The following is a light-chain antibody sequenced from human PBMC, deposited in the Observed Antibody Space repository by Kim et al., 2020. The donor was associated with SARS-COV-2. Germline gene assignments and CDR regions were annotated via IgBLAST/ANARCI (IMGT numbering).Light chain of an antibody. Sequence: EIVMTQSPATLSVSPGERATLSCRASQSVSRNLAWYQQRPGQAPGLLIYGASTRATGIPARFSGSGSGTEFTLTIASLQSEDSAVYYCQQYNNWPPLIFGGGTKLDIK. CDR3: QQYNNWPPLI. CDR2: GAS. V-gene: IGKV3-15*01. CDR1: QSVSRN. J-gene: IGKJ4*01.